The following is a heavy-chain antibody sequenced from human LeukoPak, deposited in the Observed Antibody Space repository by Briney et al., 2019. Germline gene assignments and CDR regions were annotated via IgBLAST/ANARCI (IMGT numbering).Heavy chain of an antibody. CDR3: ARMSYSNVWYDFDY. CDR1: GGSISSGSYY. V-gene: IGHV4-61*02. CDR2: IYTSGST. J-gene: IGHJ4*02. Sequence: PSQTLSLTCTVSGGSISSGSYYWGWIRQPAGKGLEWIGRIYTSGSTNYNPSLKSRVTISIDTSKTQFSLKLTSVTAADTAVYYCARMSYSNVWYDFDYWGQGTLVTVSS. D-gene: IGHD6-19*01.